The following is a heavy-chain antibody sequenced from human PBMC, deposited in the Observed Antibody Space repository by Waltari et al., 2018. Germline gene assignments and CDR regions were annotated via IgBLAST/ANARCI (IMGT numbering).Heavy chain of an antibody. J-gene: IGHJ4*02. CDR3: ARDLGRAGKKDYPTSGSPTY. CDR2: ISYDGSNK. V-gene: IGHV3-30*01. D-gene: IGHD1-26*01. CDR1: GFTFSSYA. Sequence: QVQLVESGGGVVQPGRSLRLSCAASGFTFSSYAMHWVRQAPSKGLEWVAVISYDGSNKYYADSGKGRFTISRDNSKNTRYLQMNSLRAEDTAVYYCARDLGRAGKKDYPTSGSPTYWGQGTLVTVSS.